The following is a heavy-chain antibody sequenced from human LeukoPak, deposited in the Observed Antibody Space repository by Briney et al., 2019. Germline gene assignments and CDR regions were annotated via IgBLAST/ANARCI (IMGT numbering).Heavy chain of an antibody. V-gene: IGHV4-59*01. CDR3: ARGGLVSTTVDWFDP. CDR2: IYYSGST. D-gene: IGHD4-11*01. J-gene: IGHJ5*02. Sequence: SETLSLTCTVSGGSISRYYWSWIRQPPGKGLEWIGYIYYSGSTNYNPSLKSRVTISVDTSKNQFSLKLSSVTAADTAVYYCARGGLVSTTVDWFDPWGQGTLVTVSS. CDR1: GGSISRYY.